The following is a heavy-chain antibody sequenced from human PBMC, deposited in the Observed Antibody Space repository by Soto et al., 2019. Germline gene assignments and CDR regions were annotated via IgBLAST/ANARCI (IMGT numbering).Heavy chain of an antibody. J-gene: IGHJ6*02. Sequence: SVKVSCKASGGTFSSYAISWVRQAPGQGLEWMGGIIPIFGTANYAQKFQGRVTITADESTSTAYMELSSLRSEDTAVYYCARGVVPAAFSGMDVWGQGTTVTVSS. V-gene: IGHV1-69*13. D-gene: IGHD2-2*01. CDR3: ARGVVPAAFSGMDV. CDR1: GGTFSSYA. CDR2: IIPIFGTA.